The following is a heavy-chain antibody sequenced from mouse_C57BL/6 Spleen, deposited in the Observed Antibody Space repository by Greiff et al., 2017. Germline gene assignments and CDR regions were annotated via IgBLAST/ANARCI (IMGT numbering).Heavy chain of an antibody. CDR1: GYSITSGYY. V-gene: IGHV3-6*01. Sequence: EVQLQQSGPGLVKPSQSLSLTCSVTGYSITSGYYWNWIRQFPGNKLEWMGYISYDGSNNYNPSLKNRISITRDTSKNQFFLKLNSVTTEDTATYYCAREGNYDYPFDYWGQGTTLTVSS. CDR3: AREGNYDYPFDY. J-gene: IGHJ2*01. D-gene: IGHD2-4*01. CDR2: ISYDGSN.